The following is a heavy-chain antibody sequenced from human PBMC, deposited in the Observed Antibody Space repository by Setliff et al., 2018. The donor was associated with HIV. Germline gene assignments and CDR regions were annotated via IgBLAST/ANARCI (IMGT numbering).Heavy chain of an antibody. CDR2: ISPYSRIT. D-gene: IGHD3-10*01. J-gene: IGHJ6*02. CDR1: GYSFTSHG. CDR3: ARGRNYNSGMDV. V-gene: IGHV1-18*01. Sequence: ASVKVSCKASGYSFTSHGIGWVRQAPGQGLEWIGWISPYSRITNYAPKFRDRVTMTTETSTNTAYLEVRSLSSDDTAVYYCARGRNYNSGMDVWGQGTTVTVSS.